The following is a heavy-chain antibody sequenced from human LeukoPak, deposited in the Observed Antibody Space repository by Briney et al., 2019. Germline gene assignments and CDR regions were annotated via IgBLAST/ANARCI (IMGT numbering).Heavy chain of an antibody. J-gene: IGHJ6*02. V-gene: IGHV3-23*01. CDR1: GFTFNSYA. CDR3: ARDKGGSYGSGTYYYYGMDV. D-gene: IGHD3-10*01. Sequence: GGSLRLSCAASGFTFNSYAMSWVRQAPGKGLEWVSGISGSGGSTYYADSVKGRFTISRDNSKNTLYLQMNSLRAEDTAVYYCARDKGGSYGSGTYYYYGMDVWGQGTTVTVSS. CDR2: ISGSGGST.